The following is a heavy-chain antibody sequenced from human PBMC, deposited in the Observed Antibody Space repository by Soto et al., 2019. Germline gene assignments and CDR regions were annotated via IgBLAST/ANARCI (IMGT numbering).Heavy chain of an antibody. V-gene: IGHV4-31*03. J-gene: IGHJ4*02. CDR2: IYYSGST. CDR1: GGSISSGGYY. D-gene: IGHD1-26*01. Sequence: QVQLQESGPGLVKPSQTLSLTCTVSGGSISSGGYYWSWIRQHPGKGLEWIGYIYYSGSTYYNPSLKSRVTISVDTSKNQFSLKLSSVTAADTAVYYCARDRSVGATDDYFDYWGQGTLVTVSS. CDR3: ARDRSVGATDDYFDY.